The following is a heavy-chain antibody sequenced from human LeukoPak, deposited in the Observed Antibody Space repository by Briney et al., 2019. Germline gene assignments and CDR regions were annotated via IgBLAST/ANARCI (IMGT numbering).Heavy chain of an antibody. CDR1: GYTFTGYY. Sequence: GASVKVSCKASGYTFTGYYMHWVRQAPGQGLEWMGWINPNSSGTNYAQKFQGRVTMTRDTSISTAYMELNRLRSDDTAVYYCARDNSVGDYAWWFDPWGQGTLVTVSS. J-gene: IGHJ5*02. CDR2: INPNSSGT. V-gene: IGHV1-2*02. CDR3: ARDNSVGDYAWWFDP. D-gene: IGHD1-26*01.